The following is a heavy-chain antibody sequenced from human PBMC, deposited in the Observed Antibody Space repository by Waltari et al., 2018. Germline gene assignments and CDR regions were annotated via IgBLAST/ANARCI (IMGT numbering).Heavy chain of an antibody. V-gene: IGHV3-23*01. J-gene: IGHJ4*02. D-gene: IGHD2-8*02. CDR1: GFSFSDSA. CDR3: ASQVDFALVPVERHFDS. Sequence: EVQLLESGGGLVQPGGSLRLSCAASGFSFSDSAMSWARQAPGKGLEDVSAISVSGGNTYYADSVKGRFTVSRDNSKNTLFLQMNSPRAEDTATYYGASQVDFALVPVERHFDSWGQGTLVTVSP. CDR2: ISVSGGNT.